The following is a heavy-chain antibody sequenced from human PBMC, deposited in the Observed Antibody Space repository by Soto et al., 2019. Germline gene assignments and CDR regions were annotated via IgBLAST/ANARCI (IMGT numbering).Heavy chain of an antibody. CDR1: GGAMYGYD. Sequence: SETLSLTCTVSGGAMYGYDWSWIRQPPGKGLEWVADIYYSGRANYNPSLKSRVTISVDTSKSQFSLNLRSVTAADTAVYYCARGGHDFAFDYWGHGGLVTVSS. V-gene: IGHV4-59*01. J-gene: IGHJ4*01. D-gene: IGHD5-12*01. CDR2: IYYSGRA. CDR3: ARGGHDFAFDY.